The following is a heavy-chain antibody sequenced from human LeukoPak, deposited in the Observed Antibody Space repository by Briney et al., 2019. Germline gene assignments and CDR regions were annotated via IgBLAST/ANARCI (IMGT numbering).Heavy chain of an antibody. V-gene: IGHV4-30-2*01. Sequence: PSQTLSLTCTVSGGSISSGGYYWSWIRQPPGKGLEWIGYIYHSGSTYYNPSLKSRVTISLDKSKNQFSLKVSLVTAADTAIYYCTRTNIPFVVADDWGQGTLVTVSS. CDR1: GGSISSGGYY. D-gene: IGHD1/OR15-1a*01. CDR2: IYHSGST. CDR3: TRTNIPFVVADD. J-gene: IGHJ4*02.